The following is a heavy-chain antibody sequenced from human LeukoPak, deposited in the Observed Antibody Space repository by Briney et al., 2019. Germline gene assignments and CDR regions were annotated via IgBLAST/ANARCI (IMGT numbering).Heavy chain of an antibody. CDR2: IYWNDDK. J-gene: IGHJ4*02. Sequence: SGPTLVKPTQTRTLNCTFSGFSLSTSGVGVGWIRQPPGKALEWLALIYWNDDKRYSPSLKSRLTITKDTSKNQVVLTMTNMDPVDTATYYSEHRRRYYDILTARPLDYWGQGTLVTVSS. CDR3: EHRRRYYDILTARPLDY. D-gene: IGHD3-9*01. CDR1: GFSLSTSGVG. V-gene: IGHV2-5*01.